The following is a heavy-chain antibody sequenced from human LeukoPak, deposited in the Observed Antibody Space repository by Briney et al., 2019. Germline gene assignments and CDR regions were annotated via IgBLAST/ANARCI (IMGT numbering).Heavy chain of an antibody. CDR2: ISPYNGNT. J-gene: IGHJ4*02. D-gene: IGHD3-22*01. CDR1: GYTFITYG. CDR3: AIPYDSSGYYDY. V-gene: IGHV1-18*01. Sequence: GASVKVSCKASGYTFITYGITWVRQAPGQGLEWIGWISPYNGNTNYAQRFQDRVTMTTDTSTTTAYMELRNLRSDDTAVYYCAIPYDSSGYYDYWGQGTLVTVSS.